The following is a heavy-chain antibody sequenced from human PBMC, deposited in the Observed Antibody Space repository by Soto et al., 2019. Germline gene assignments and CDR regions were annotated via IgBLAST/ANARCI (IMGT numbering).Heavy chain of an antibody. D-gene: IGHD6-19*01. J-gene: IGHJ4*02. V-gene: IGHV3-23*01. Sequence: GGSLRLSCAASGFTFSSYPMTWARQVQGKGLEWAPLISGSGGTTYYADSVKGRFTISRDNSKNTLYLQMNSLRAEDTAVYYCANRGRSGWFDYWGQGTLVTVSS. CDR2: ISGSGGTT. CDR3: ANRGRSGWFDY. CDR1: GFTFSSYP.